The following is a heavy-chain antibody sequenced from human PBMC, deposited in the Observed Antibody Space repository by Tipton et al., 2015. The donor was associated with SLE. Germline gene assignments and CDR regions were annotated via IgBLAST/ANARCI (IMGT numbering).Heavy chain of an antibody. CDR2: FDPEDSET. CDR1: GYTLIELS. D-gene: IGHD6-13*01. Sequence: QSGPEVKKPGASVKVSCKVSGYTLIELSMHWVRQAPGKGLEWMGGFDPEDSETVYAQKFQGRLTMTEDTSTDTAYMELSSLRSEDTAVYYCATGIAAAGFYYYMDVWAKGTTVTVTS. V-gene: IGHV1-24*01. CDR3: ATGIAAAGFYYYMDV. J-gene: IGHJ6*03.